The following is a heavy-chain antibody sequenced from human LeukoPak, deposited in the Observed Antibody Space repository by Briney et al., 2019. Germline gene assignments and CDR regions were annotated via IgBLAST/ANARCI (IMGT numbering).Heavy chain of an antibody. CDR1: GFTFSSYV. CDR2: ISYDGSNK. J-gene: IGHJ4*02. Sequence: GGSLRLSCAASGFTFSSYVMHWVRQAPGKGLEWVAVISYDGSNKYYADSVKGRLTISRDNSKNTLYLQIDSLRAEDTAVYYCARGHYQLWFGELYDWGQGTLVAVSS. D-gene: IGHD3-10*01. CDR3: ARGHYQLWFGELYD. V-gene: IGHV3-30-3*01.